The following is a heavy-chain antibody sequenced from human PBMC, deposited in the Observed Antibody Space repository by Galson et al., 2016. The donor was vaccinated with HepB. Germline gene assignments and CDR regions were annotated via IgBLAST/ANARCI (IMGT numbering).Heavy chain of an antibody. Sequence: SLRLSCAASGFSFSDHNMNWVRQAPGKGLEWVSSISITSTYIGHAESVKGRFTISRDNAKNSVYLQMNNLRAEDTAVYYCARKGREYAGSGSAYDIWGQGTMVTVSS. J-gene: IGHJ3*02. CDR1: GFSFSDHN. CDR2: ISITSTYI. V-gene: IGHV3-21*01. CDR3: ARKGREYAGSGSAYDI. D-gene: IGHD3-10*01.